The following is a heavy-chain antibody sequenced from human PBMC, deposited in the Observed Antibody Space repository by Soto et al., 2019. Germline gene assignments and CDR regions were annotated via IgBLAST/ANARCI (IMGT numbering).Heavy chain of an antibody. D-gene: IGHD2-15*01. Sequence: QLQLQESGPGLVKPSETLSLTCTVSGGSISSSSYYWGWIRQPPGKGLEWIGSIYYSGSTYYNPSLKSRGTISVDRSQNQFFLKLSAGTAADTAVDYCARLGYCSGGSCYYYYYYMDVWGKGTTVTVSS. CDR3: ARLGYCSGGSCYYYYYYMDV. CDR1: GGSISSSSYY. CDR2: IYYSGST. V-gene: IGHV4-39*01. J-gene: IGHJ6*03.